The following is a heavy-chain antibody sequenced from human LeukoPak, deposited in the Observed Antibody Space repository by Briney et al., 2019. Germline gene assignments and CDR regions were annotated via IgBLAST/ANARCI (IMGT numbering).Heavy chain of an antibody. CDR3: ARHDEYYDFWSGYPPGFDY. V-gene: IGHV4-59*08. Sequence: SETLSLTCTVSGGSISSYYWSWIRQPPGKGLEWIGYIYYSGSTNYNPSLKSRVTISVDTSKNQFSLKLSSVTAAGTAVYYCARHDEYYDFWSGYPPGFDYWGQGTLVTVSS. D-gene: IGHD3-3*01. J-gene: IGHJ4*02. CDR2: IYYSGST. CDR1: GGSISSYY.